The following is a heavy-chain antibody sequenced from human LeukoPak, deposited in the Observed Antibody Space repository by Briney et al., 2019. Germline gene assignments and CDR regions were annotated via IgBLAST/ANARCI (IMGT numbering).Heavy chain of an antibody. CDR1: GYTFTDYY. J-gene: IGHJ5*02. CDR3: ATNGGGVCSSTSCFLDP. D-gene: IGHD2-2*01. CDR2: VDPADGET. V-gene: IGHV1-69-2*01. Sequence: ASVKISCKVSGYTFTDYYMHWVQQAPGKGLEWMGLVDPADGETIYAEKFQGRVTITADTSTDTAYMELSSLRSEDTAVYYCATNGGGVCSSTSCFLDPWGQGTLVTVSS.